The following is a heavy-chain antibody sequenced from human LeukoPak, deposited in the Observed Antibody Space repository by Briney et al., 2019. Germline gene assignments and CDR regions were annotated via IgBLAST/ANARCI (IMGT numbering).Heavy chain of an antibody. V-gene: IGHV3-13*04. Sequence: QTGGSLRLSCAASGFTFSSYDMHWVRQATGKGLEWVSAIGTAGDTYYPGSVKGRFTISRDNSKNTLYLQMNSLRAEDTAVYYCAKAQVVRNYFDYWGQGTLVAVSS. CDR1: GFTFSSYD. CDR2: IGTAGDT. D-gene: IGHD3-22*01. J-gene: IGHJ4*02. CDR3: AKAQVVRNYFDY.